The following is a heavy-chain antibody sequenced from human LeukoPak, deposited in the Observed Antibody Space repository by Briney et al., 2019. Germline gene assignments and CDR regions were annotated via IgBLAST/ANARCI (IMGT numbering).Heavy chain of an antibody. CDR1: GGTFSSYA. CDR2: IIPIFGTA. CDR3: AGHLYYYDSSGHWGYFDY. D-gene: IGHD3-22*01. Sequence: ASVKVSCKASGGTFSSYAISWVRQAPGQGLEWMGRIIPIFGTANYAQKFQGRVTITTDESTSTAHMELSSLRSEDTAVYYCAGHLYYYDSSGHWGYFDYWGQGTLVTVSS. J-gene: IGHJ4*02. V-gene: IGHV1-69*05.